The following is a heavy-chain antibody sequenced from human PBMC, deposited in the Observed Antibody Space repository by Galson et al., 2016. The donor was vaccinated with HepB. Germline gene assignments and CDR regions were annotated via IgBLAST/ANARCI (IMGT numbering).Heavy chain of an antibody. Sequence: SLRLSCAASGFTLRNYPMSWVRQAPGKGLEWVSSISGSYYTNYADSVKGRFTISRDNAKNSVYLQINSLRAEDTAVYYCASDTLVVSRGVIFYMDVWGKGTTVTVAS. CDR1: GFTLRNYP. V-gene: IGHV3-69-1*01. CDR3: ASDTLVVSRGVIFYMDV. J-gene: IGHJ6*03. CDR2: ISGSYYT. D-gene: IGHD3-10*01.